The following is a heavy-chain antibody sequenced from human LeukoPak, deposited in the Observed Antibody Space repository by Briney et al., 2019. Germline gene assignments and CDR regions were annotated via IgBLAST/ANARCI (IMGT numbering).Heavy chain of an antibody. V-gene: IGHV3-48*03. D-gene: IGHD6-13*01. J-gene: IGHJ6*02. CDR1: GFIFSSYE. CDR3: ARGARVRHSSSSDYYDYSGMDV. Sequence: GGSLRLSCAASGFIFSSYEMNWVRQAPGKGLEWVSYISSSGTIIYDADSVKGRFTISRDNAKNSLYLRMNSLRAEDTAVYYRARGARVRHSSSSDYYDYSGMDVWGQGTTVTVSS. CDR2: ISSSGTII.